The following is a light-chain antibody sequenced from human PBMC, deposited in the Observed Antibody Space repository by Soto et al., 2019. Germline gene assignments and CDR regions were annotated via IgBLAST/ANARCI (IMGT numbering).Light chain of an antibody. CDR1: SSDVRGYNF. V-gene: IGLV2-14*03. J-gene: IGLJ2*01. CDR3: NSYTSSSTLV. CDR2: NVY. Sequence: QSALTQPASVSGSPGQSITISCTGTSSDVRGYNFVSWYQQHPGKAPKLMLYNVYDRPSGISHRFSGSRSGNTASLTISGLQAEDEAHYYCNSYTSSSTLVFGGGTKLTVL.